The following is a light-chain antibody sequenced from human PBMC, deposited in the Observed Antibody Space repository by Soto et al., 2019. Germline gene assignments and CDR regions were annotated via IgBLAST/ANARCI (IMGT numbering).Light chain of an antibody. V-gene: IGKV2-28*01. J-gene: IGKJ5*01. CDR2: LGS. Sequence: DIVMTQSPLSLPVTPGEPASISCRASQSLLHSNGYNYLDWYLQKPGQSPQLLIFLGSNRASGVPDRFSGSGSGTDFTFQISSLQPEDIATYYCQQYDNLPPSTFGQGTRLEIK. CDR1: QSLLHSNGYNY. CDR3: QQYDNLPPST.